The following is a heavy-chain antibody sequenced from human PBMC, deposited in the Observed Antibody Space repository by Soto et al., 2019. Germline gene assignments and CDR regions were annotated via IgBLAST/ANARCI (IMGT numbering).Heavy chain of an antibody. CDR2: ITPIFRAT. CDR1: GGTFSSDG. Sequence: SVKVSCKASGGTFSSDGISWVRQAPGQGLEWMGGITPIFRATKYAQKFQGRVTITADESTSTAYMELSSLRSEDTAVYYCARGRDTYCYDSSGYSGWYFDLWGRGTLVTVS. V-gene: IGHV1-69*13. J-gene: IGHJ2*01. D-gene: IGHD3-22*01. CDR3: ARGRDTYCYDSSGYSGWYFDL.